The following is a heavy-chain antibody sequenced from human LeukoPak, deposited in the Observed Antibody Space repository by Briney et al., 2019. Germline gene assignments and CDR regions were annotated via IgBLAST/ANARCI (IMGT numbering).Heavy chain of an antibody. CDR1: GGSISSGGYY. Sequence: SETLSLTCTVSGGSISSGGYYWSWIRQHPGKGLEWIGYIYYSGSTYYNPSLKGRVTIPVDTSKNQFPLKLSSVPAADTAVYYCATHPGFRHFCFDYWGQGTLLTVSS. V-gene: IGHV4-31*03. J-gene: IGHJ4*02. CDR2: IYYSGST. CDR3: ATHPGFRHFCFDY.